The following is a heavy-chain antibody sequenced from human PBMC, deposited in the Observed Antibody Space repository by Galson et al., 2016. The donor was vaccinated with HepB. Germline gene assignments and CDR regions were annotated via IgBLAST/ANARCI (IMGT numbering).Heavy chain of an antibody. V-gene: IGHV4-59*01. Sequence: SETLSLTCTVSGGSISTYHWSWIRQPPGKGLEWIGYIYYTGNTNYNPSLKSRVTISVDTSKNQLSLKLTSVTAADTAVYYCARFASTVTFNWFDPWGQGTLVTVSS. J-gene: IGHJ5*02. CDR2: IYYTGNT. CDR3: ARFASTVTFNWFDP. D-gene: IGHD4-17*01. CDR1: GGSISTYH.